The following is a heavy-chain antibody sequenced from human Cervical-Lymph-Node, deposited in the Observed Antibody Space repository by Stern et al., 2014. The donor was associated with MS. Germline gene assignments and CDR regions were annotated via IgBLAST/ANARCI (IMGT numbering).Heavy chain of an antibody. Sequence: EVQLVESGGGLVQPGGSLRLSCAASGFTFSSYWMHWVRQAPGAGLGWVSRLMSDGSRTNYADSVKGRFSISRDNAKNTLYLQMNSLRAEDTAVYYCARDHGGYNSMDYWGQGTLVTVSS. CDR2: LMSDGSRT. CDR3: ARDHGGYNSMDY. J-gene: IGHJ4*02. V-gene: IGHV3-74*01. D-gene: IGHD5-24*01. CDR1: GFTFSSYW.